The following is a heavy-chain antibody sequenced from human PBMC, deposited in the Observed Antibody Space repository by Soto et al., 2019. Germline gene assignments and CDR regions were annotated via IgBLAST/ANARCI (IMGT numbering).Heavy chain of an antibody. CDR2: ISDSGDST. Sequence: GGSLRLPCAAPGFTFSSYGMNWVCQPPGKGLEWVSAISDSGDSTYYAVSVKGRFTMSRDNSSNTLYRQRNTLIAEDTALYYCTQLSAHSIYDISSVPDYWGQGTLVTV. CDR3: TQLSAHSIYDISSVPDY. V-gene: IGHV3-23*01. CDR1: GFTFSSYG. D-gene: IGHD6-6*01. J-gene: IGHJ4*02.